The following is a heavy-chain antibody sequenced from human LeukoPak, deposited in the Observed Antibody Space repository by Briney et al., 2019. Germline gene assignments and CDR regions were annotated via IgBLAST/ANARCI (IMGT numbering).Heavy chain of an antibody. D-gene: IGHD6-19*01. Sequence: ASETLSLTCSVSGASTSSDSYYWVWIRQPPGGGLEWIGTVYYDGTTYYNPSLKSRVTVSVDTSRNQFSLKLSSVTAADTAVYYCAQLVRGIAVAGTIDYWGQGTLVTVSS. CDR2: VYYDGTT. CDR3: AQLVRGIAVAGTIDY. V-gene: IGHV4-39*01. J-gene: IGHJ4*02. CDR1: GASTSSDSYY.